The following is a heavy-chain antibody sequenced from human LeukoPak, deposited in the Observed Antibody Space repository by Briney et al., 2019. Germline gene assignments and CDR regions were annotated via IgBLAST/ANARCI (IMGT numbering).Heavy chain of an antibody. CDR3: ARHSSPDVVPAAIRSGIDP. J-gene: IGHJ5*02. CDR1: GGSNSSSSYY. CDR2: IYYSGST. Sequence: PSETLSLTCTVSGGSNSSSSYYWGWIRQPPGKGLEWIGSIYYSGSTYYNPSLKSRVTISVDTSKNQFSLKLSSVTAADTAVYYCARHSSPDVVPAAIRSGIDPWGQGTLVTVSS. V-gene: IGHV4-39*01. D-gene: IGHD2-2*01.